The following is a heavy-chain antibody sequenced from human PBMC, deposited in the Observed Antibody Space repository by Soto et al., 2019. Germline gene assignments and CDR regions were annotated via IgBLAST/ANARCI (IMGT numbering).Heavy chain of an antibody. V-gene: IGHV6-1*01. J-gene: IGHJ5*01. CDR3: ARLIGNSWLDS. CDR2: TYYRSNWYT. CDR1: GDSVSTNSAT. D-gene: IGHD2-8*01. Sequence: SQTLSVTCAISGDSVSTNSATCDWIRQSPSRGLEWLGRTYYRSNWYTDYAVSVKGRITISPDTSNNQLSLQLNSVTPDDTAVYYCARLIGNSWLDSWGQGTLVTVSS.